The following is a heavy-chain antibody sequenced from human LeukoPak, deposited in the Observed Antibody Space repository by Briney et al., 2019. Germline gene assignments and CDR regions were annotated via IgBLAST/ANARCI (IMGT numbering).Heavy chain of an antibody. CDR1: GYTFTGYY. CDR2: INPKSGGT. CDR3: ARHMTTANNWFDT. Sequence: ASVKVSCKASGYTFTGYYMHWVRQAPGQGLEWMGWINPKSGGTNYEQKFQGRVIMTRDTSISTAYMELSSLRSDDTAVYYCARHMTTANNWFDTWGQGTLVTVSS. V-gene: IGHV1-2*02. J-gene: IGHJ5*02. D-gene: IGHD1-1*01.